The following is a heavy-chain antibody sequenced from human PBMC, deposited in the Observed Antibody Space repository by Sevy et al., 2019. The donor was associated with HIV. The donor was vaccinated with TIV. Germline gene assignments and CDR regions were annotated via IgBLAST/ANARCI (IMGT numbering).Heavy chain of an antibody. V-gene: IGHV3-9*01. D-gene: IGHD3-22*01. CDR2: ISWNSNSV. CDR3: AKADGDSSGYYGLGGS. CDR1: GFAFDDYA. J-gene: IGHJ4*02. Sequence: GGSLRLSCAASGFAFDDYAMHWVRQAPGKGLEWVSGISWNSNSVAYADSVKGRFTISRDNAKNSLYLQMNSLRPAETALYYCAKADGDSSGYYGLGGSWGQGTLVTVSS.